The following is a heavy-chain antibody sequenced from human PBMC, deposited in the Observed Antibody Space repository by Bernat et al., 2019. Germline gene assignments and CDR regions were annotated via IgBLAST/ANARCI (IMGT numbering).Heavy chain of an antibody. V-gene: IGHV3-30*01. CDR1: GFTFSSYA. Sequence: QVQLVESGGGVVQPGRSLRLSCAASGFTFSSYAMHWVRQAPGKGLEWVAVISYDGSNKYYADSVKGRFTISRDNSKNTLYLQMNSLRAEDTAVYYCASNRGWLVRVGFQHWGQGTLVTVSS. CDR3: ASNRGWLVRVGFQH. CDR2: ISYDGSNK. D-gene: IGHD6-19*01. J-gene: IGHJ1*01.